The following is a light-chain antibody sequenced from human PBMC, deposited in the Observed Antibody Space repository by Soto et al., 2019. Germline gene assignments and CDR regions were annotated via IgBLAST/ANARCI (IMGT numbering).Light chain of an antibody. CDR1: QSISSW. V-gene: IGKV1-5*01. Sequence: DIQLTQSPSTLSASVGDRVSVSCRASQSISSWLAWYQQKPGKAPKLLIYDASSLESGVPSRFSGSGSGTEFTLTISSLQPDDFATYYCQQYNSYTFGRGTRLE. CDR2: DAS. J-gene: IGKJ5*01. CDR3: QQYNSYT.